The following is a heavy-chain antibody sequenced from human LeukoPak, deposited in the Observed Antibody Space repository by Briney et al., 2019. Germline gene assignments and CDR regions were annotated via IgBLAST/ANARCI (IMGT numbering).Heavy chain of an antibody. V-gene: IGHV4-34*01. Sequence: PSETLSLTCAVYGGSFSGYYWSWIRQPPGKGLEWIGEINHSGSTNYNPSLKSRVTISVDTSKNQFSLKLSSVTAADTAAYYCARAYGGWSPDYWGQGTLVTVSS. CDR3: ARAYGGWSPDY. J-gene: IGHJ4*02. D-gene: IGHD6-19*01. CDR1: GGSFSGYY. CDR2: INHSGST.